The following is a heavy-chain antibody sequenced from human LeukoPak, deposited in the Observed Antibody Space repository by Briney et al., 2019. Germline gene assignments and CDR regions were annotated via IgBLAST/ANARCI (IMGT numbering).Heavy chain of an antibody. V-gene: IGHV4-4*09. Sequence: KPSETLSLTCTVSGGSISSYYWSWIRQPPGKGLEWIGYIYTSGSTNYNPSLKSQVTISVDTSKNQFSLKLSSVTAADTAVYHCARLILAAAGAFDIWGQGTMVTVSS. J-gene: IGHJ3*02. CDR2: IYTSGST. D-gene: IGHD6-25*01. CDR1: GGSISSYY. CDR3: ARLILAAAGAFDI.